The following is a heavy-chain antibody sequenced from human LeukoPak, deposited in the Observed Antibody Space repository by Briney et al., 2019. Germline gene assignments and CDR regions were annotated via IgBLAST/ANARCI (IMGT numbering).Heavy chain of an antibody. V-gene: IGHV4-39*07. CDR3: ARDDYYYYYMDV. J-gene: IGHJ6*03. Sequence: PSETLSLTCTVSGGSISSSSYYWGWIRQPPGKGLEWIGSIYYSGSTYYNPSLKSRVTISVDTSKNQFSLKPSSVTAADTAVYYCARDDYYYYYMDVWGKGTTVTVSS. CDR1: GGSISSSSYY. CDR2: IYYSGST.